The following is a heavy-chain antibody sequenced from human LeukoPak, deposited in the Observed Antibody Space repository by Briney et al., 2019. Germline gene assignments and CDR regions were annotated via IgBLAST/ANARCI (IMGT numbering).Heavy chain of an antibody. CDR3: AKGAYGSGYYPSASAFDI. CDR2: ISFDGNYK. Sequence: GRSLRLSCAASGFIFSTYGMHWVRQAPGKGLEWVAIISFDGNYKYYADSVKGRFTSSRDNSKNTLYLEMNSLRAEDTALYYCAKGAYGSGYYPSASAFDIWGQGTMVTVSS. D-gene: IGHD3-22*01. V-gene: IGHV3-30*18. J-gene: IGHJ3*02. CDR1: GFIFSTYG.